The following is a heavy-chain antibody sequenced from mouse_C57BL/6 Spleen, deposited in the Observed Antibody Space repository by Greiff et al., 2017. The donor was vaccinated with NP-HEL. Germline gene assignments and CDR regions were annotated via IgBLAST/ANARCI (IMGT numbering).Heavy chain of an antibody. CDR3: ATLWLLRSSAMDY. Sequence: VQLQQPGPELVKPGASVKISCKASGYSFTGYYMNWVKQSPEKSLEWIGEINPGTGGTTYNQKFKAKATLTVDKSSSTSYMQLKSLTSEYSAVYDCATLWLLRSSAMDYWGQGTSVTVSS. D-gene: IGHD1-1*01. J-gene: IGHJ4*01. CDR1: GYSFTGYY. CDR2: INPGTGGT. V-gene: IGHV1-42*01.